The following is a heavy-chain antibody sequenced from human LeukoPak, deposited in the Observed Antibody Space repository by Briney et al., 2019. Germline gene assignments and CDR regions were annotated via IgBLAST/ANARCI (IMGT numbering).Heavy chain of an antibody. CDR3: ARALLWFGEPSHIDY. Sequence: GASVKVSCKASGYTFTSYGISWVRQAPGQGLEWMGWITAYNDNTNYAQKLQGRVTMTTDTSTSTAYMELRSLRSDDTAVYYCARALLWFGEPSHIDYWGQGTWSPPPQ. J-gene: IGHJ4*02. CDR1: GYTFTSYG. CDR2: ITAYNDNT. D-gene: IGHD3-10*01. V-gene: IGHV1-18*01.